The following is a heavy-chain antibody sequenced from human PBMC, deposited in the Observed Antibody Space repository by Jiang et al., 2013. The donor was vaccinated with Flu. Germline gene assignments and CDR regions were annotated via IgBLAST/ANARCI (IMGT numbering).Heavy chain of an antibody. CDR1: GGTFSSYA. V-gene: IGHV1-69*04. CDR2: IIPILGIA. Sequence: SGAEVKKPGSSVKVSCKASGGTFSSYAISWVRQAPGQGLEWMGRIIPILGIANYAQKFQGRVTITADKSTSTAYMELSSLRSEDTAVYYCASSGNSGREFLFDYWGQGTLVTVSS. CDR3: ASSGNSGREFLFDY. J-gene: IGHJ4*02. D-gene: IGHD5-12*01.